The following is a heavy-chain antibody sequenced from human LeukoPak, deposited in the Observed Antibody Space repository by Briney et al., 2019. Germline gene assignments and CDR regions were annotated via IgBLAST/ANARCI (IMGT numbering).Heavy chain of an antibody. Sequence: HPGGSLRLSCAASGFTFSSYEMNWVRQAPGKGLEWVSYISSSGSTIYYADSVKGRFTISRDNAKNSLYLQMNSLRAEDMALYYCAKDMSSGGSYSTFDYWGQGTLVTVSS. D-gene: IGHD1-26*01. V-gene: IGHV3-48*03. CDR2: ISSSGSTI. CDR1: GFTFSSYE. J-gene: IGHJ4*02. CDR3: AKDMSSGGSYSTFDY.